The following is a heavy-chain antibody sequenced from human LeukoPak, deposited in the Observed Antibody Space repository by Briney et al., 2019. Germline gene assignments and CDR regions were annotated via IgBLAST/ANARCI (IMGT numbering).Heavy chain of an antibody. Sequence: PGGSLRLSCAASGFTFSSYGMSWVRQAPGKGLEWIGYIYYSGSTNYNPSLKSRVTISVDTSKNQFSLKLSSVTAADTAVYYCAREIEGFDYWGQGTLVTVSS. J-gene: IGHJ4*02. CDR3: AREIEGFDY. CDR1: GFTFSSYG. CDR2: IYYSGST. V-gene: IGHV4-59*01.